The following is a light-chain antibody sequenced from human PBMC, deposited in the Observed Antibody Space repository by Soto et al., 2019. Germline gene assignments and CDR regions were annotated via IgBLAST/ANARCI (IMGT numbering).Light chain of an antibody. CDR2: VAS. V-gene: IGKV1-39*01. CDR3: KQSYSSPRT. J-gene: IGKJ1*01. CDR1: QNINTY. Sequence: DIQMTQSPSSLSASVGDSVTITCRASQNINTYLSWYQQRPGKAPKFLIYVASTLQSGVPSRFSGSGSGTDFTLTISSLQPEDFATYYCKQSYSSPRTFGQGTKVEIK.